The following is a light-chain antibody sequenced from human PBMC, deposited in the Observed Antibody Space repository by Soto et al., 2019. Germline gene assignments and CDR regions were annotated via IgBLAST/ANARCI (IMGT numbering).Light chain of an antibody. V-gene: IGLV2-14*01. CDR1: SSDVGGYNY. J-gene: IGLJ7*01. CDR3: SSYTSSSTHAV. CDR2: DVS. Sequence: QSALTQPASVSGSHGQSITISCTGTSSDVGGYNYVSWYQQHPGKAPKLMIYDVSNRPSGVSNRFSGSKSGNTASLTISGLQAEDEADYYCSSYTSSSTHAVFGGGTQLTVL.